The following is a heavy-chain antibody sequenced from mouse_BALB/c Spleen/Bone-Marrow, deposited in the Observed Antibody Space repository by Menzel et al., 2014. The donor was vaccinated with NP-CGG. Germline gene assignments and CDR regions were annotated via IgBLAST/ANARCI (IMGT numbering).Heavy chain of an antibody. Sequence: VKLMESGGGLVQPGGSLKLSCAASGFTFSSYTVSWVRQTPEKRLEWAAYISNGGGSTYYPDTVKGRFTISRDNAKNTLYLQMSSLKSEDTAMYYCARQLGLRWAMDYWGQGTSVTVSS. J-gene: IGHJ4*01. V-gene: IGHV5-12-2*01. CDR1: GFTFSSYT. D-gene: IGHD3-1*01. CDR3: ARQLGLRWAMDY. CDR2: ISNGGGST.